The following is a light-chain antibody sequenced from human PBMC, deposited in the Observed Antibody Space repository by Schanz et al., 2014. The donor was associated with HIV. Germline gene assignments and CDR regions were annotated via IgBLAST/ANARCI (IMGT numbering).Light chain of an antibody. CDR1: QSLLYSSINKNY. CDR2: WAS. J-gene: IGKJ1*01. V-gene: IGKV4-1*01. CDR3: QQYYSTPPT. Sequence: DIVMTQSPDSLAVSLGERATINCRSSQSLLYSSINKNYLAWYQQRPGQPPKLLIHWASTRESGVPDRFSGSGTGTGFTLTISGLQAEDVAVYYCQQYYSTPPTFGQGTKVEIK.